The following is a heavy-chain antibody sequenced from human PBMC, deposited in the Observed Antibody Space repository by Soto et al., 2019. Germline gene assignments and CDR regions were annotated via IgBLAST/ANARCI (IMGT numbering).Heavy chain of an antibody. J-gene: IGHJ4*02. Sequence: ASVKVSCKASGYIFTTSYIHWVRQAPGQGLDWMGIINPSGGSTTYAQKLQGRVTMTTDTSTSAVYMELSSLRSEDTAVYFCARDLQMIPFGGVIANWGQGTLVTVSS. V-gene: IGHV1-46*04. CDR1: GYIFTTSY. D-gene: IGHD3-16*02. CDR3: ARDLQMIPFGGVIAN. CDR2: INPSGGST.